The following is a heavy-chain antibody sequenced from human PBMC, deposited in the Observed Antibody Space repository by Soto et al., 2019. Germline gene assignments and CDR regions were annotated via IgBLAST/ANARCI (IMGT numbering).Heavy chain of an antibody. CDR2: ISGSGGST. V-gene: IGHV3-23*01. CDR1: GFTFSSYA. CDR3: AKQEGVTATTTWSVYYYYYGMDV. D-gene: IGHD1-7*01. Sequence: LGGSLRLSCAASGFTFSSYAMSWVRQAPGKGLEWVSAISGSGGSTYYADSVKGRFTISRDNSKNTLDLQMNSLRAEDTAVYYCAKQEGVTATTTWSVYYYYYGMDVWGQGTTVTVSS. J-gene: IGHJ6*02.